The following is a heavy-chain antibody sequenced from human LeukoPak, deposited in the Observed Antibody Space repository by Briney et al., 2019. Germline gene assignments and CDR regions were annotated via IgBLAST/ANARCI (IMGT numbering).Heavy chain of an antibody. CDR1: GGTFSSYA. D-gene: IGHD5-18*01. Sequence: ASVKVSCKASGGTFSSYAISWVRQAPGQGLEWMGGIIPIFGTANYAQKFQGRVTITADESTSTAYMELSSPRSEDTAVYYCARGPRGYSYGYVNYFDYWGQGTLVTVSS. V-gene: IGHV1-69*13. CDR2: IIPIFGTA. CDR3: ARGPRGYSYGYVNYFDY. J-gene: IGHJ4*02.